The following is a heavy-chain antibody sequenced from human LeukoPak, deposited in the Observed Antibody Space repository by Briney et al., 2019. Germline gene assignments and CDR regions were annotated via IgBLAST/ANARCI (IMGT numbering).Heavy chain of an antibody. CDR2: INPNSGGT. V-gene: IGHV1-2*02. J-gene: IGHJ4*02. Sequence: ASVKVSCKASGYTFTGYYMHWVRQAPGQGLEWMGWINPNSGGTNYAQKFQGRVTMTRDTSISTAYMELSRLRSDDTAVYYCASRSSSWYFDYFDYWGQGTLVTVSS. CDR1: GYTFTGYY. D-gene: IGHD6-13*01. CDR3: ASRSSSWYFDYFDY.